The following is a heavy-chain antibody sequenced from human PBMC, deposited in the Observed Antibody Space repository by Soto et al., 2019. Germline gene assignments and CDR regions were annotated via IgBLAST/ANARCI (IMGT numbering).Heavy chain of an antibody. CDR1: GFTFDDYA. D-gene: IGHD5-18*01. J-gene: IGHJ4*02. V-gene: IGHV3-9*01. Sequence: GGSLRLSCAASGFTFDDYAMHWVRQAPGKGLEWVSGISWNSGSIGYADSVKGRFTISRDNAKNSLYLQMNSLRAEDTALYYCAKASDTAMVTGYFDYWGQGTLVTVSS. CDR2: ISWNSGSI. CDR3: AKASDTAMVTGYFDY.